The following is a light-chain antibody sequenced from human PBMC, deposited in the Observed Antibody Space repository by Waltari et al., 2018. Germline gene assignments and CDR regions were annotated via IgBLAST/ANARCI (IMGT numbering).Light chain of an antibody. J-gene: IGKJ3*01. CDR2: GAS. V-gene: IGKV3-20*01. Sequence: DIVLTQSPGTLSLSPGERATLSCRASQSVSSRFLAWYQHTPGQAPSLLIYGASTRATGNPDRFSGSGSGTDFTLTISRLEPEDFAVYYCQHYDSSPQVTFGPGTKVEVK. CDR3: QHYDSSPQVT. CDR1: QSVSSRF.